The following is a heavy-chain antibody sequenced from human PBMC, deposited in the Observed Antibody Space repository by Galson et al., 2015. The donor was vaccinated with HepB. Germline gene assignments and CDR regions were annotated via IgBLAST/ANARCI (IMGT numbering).Heavy chain of an antibody. D-gene: IGHD3-10*01. V-gene: IGHV1-3*01. CDR3: ARAEWFGELGFDY. CDR1: GYTFTSYA. J-gene: IGHJ4*02. CDR2: INAGNGNT. Sequence: SVTVSCKASGYTFTSYAMHWVRQAPGQRLEWMGWINAGNGNTKYSQKFQGRVTITRDTSASTAYMELSSLRSEDTAVYYCARAEWFGELGFDYWGQGTLVTASS.